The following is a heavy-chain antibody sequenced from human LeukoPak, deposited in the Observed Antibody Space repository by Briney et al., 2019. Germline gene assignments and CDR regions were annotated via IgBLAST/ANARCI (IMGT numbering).Heavy chain of an antibody. CDR2: ITPYTGGT. D-gene: IGHD2/OR15-2a*01. CDR3: ARHAGSATSCSGFDV. Sequence: ASVKVSCKASGYTFTAYQIHWVRQAPGQGPEWMGRITPYTGGTDYAQKFQGRVSMTRDTSISTVYLELSRLKSDDTAVYYCARHAGSATSCSGFDVWGQGTMLTVSS. V-gene: IGHV1-2*06. CDR1: GYTFTAYQ. J-gene: IGHJ3*01.